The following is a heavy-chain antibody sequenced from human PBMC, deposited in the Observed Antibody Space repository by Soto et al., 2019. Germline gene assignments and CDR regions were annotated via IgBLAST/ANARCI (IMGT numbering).Heavy chain of an antibody. J-gene: IGHJ3*02. CDR2: ISGSGGST. CDR1: GFTFSSYA. CDR3: AKEYYDILTGYIDAFDI. D-gene: IGHD3-9*01. Sequence: GGSLRLSCAASGFTFSSYAMSWVRQAPGKGLEWVSAISGSGGSTYYADSVKGRFTISRDNSKNTLYLQMNSLRAEDTAVYYCAKEYYDILTGYIDAFDIWGQGTMVTVSS. V-gene: IGHV3-23*01.